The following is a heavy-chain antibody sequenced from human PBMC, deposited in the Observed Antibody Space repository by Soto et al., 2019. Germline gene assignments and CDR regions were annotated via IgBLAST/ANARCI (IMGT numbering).Heavy chain of an antibody. Sequence: SETLSLTCTVSGGSISSYYWSWIRQPPGKGLEWIGYIYYSGSTNYNPSLKSRVTISVDTSKNQFSLKLSSVTAADTAVYYCARGAGSPSSGWYYFDYWGQGTLVTVSS. D-gene: IGHD6-19*01. CDR2: IYYSGST. CDR3: ARGAGSPSSGWYYFDY. V-gene: IGHV4-59*01. J-gene: IGHJ4*02. CDR1: GGSISSYY.